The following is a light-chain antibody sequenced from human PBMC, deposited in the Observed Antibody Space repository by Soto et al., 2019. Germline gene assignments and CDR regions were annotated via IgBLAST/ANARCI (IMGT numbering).Light chain of an antibody. CDR1: STDVGGYDY. CDR2: EVN. J-gene: IGLJ1*01. CDR3: TSYAGGNNV. Sequence: QSALTQPPSASGSPGQSVTISCTGTSTDVGGYDYVSWYQQHPGKVPKLMIYEVNKRPSGVPDRFSGSKSGNTASLTVSGLQPEDAAYYYCTSYAGGNNVFGTGTKLTVL. V-gene: IGLV2-8*01.